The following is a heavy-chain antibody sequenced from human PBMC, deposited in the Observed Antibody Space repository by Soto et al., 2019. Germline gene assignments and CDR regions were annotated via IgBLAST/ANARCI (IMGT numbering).Heavy chain of an antibody. Sequence: GGSLRLSCAASGFTFSMYGMQWVRQAPGKGLEWVAYIPNDGSTEYHIDSVKGRFTISRDNSKNTLYLQMNSLTGEDTAVYYCERDRSGVLRFDPWGQGSLVTVSS. CDR3: ERDRSGVLRFDP. V-gene: IGHV3-30*02. CDR1: GFTFSMYG. J-gene: IGHJ5*02. D-gene: IGHD2-8*01. CDR2: IPNDGSTE.